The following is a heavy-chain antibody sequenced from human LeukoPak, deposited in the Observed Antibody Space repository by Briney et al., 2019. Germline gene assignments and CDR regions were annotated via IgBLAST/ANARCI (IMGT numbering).Heavy chain of an antibody. J-gene: IGHJ5*02. CDR3: AKGAGGPYNWFDP. V-gene: IGHV3-30*18. CDR2: ISYDGSNK. CDR1: GFTFSSYG. D-gene: IGHD3-10*01. Sequence: GGSLRLYCAASGFTFSSYGMHWVRQAPGKGLEWVAVISYDGSNKYYADSVKGRFTISRDNSKNTLYLQMNSLRAEDTAVYYCAKGAGGPYNWFDPWGQGTLVTVSS.